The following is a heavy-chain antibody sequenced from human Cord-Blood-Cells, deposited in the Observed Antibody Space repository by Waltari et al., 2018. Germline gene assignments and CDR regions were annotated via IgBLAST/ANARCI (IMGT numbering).Heavy chain of an antibody. CDR2: ISWDGGRT. J-gene: IGHJ3*02. V-gene: IGHV3-43D*03. D-gene: IGHD3-10*01. CDR1: GFTFDDYA. CDR3: ARGGSGRDAFDI. Sequence: EVQLVESGGVVVQPGGSLRLSCAASGFTFDDYAMHCVRQAPGKGLEWVYLISWDGGRTYYADSVRGRFTISRDNSKNSLYLQMNSLRAEDTALYYCARGGSGRDAFDIWGQGTMVTVSS.